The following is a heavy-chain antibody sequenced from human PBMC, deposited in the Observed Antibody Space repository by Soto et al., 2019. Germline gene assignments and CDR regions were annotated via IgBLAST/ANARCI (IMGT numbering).Heavy chain of an antibody. V-gene: IGHV1-18*01. CDR1: GYGFTTDG. J-gene: IGHJ4*02. D-gene: IGHD1-1*01. CDR3: PRARYGDY. CDR2: ISAHNGNT. Sequence: QVHLVQSGAEVKKPGASVKVSCKGSGYGFTTDGITWVRQAPGQGLEWMAWISAHNGNTNYARKLQGRVTVTRDTSTSTAYMELRCLRSDDTAVYYCPRARYGDYRGQGALVTVSS.